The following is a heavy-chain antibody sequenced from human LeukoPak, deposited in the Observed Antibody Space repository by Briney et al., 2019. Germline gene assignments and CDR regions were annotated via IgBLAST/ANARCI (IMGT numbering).Heavy chain of an antibody. Sequence: SETLSLTCAVYGVSFSGYYWSWIRQPPGKGLEWIGEINHSGSTNYNPSLKGRVTISVDTSKNQFSLKLSSVTAADTAVYYCARDDYYYYDSSGYLGIYYWGQGTLVTVSS. CDR3: ARDDYYYYDSSGYLGIYY. CDR2: INHSGST. CDR1: GVSFSGYY. D-gene: IGHD3-22*01. V-gene: IGHV4-34*01. J-gene: IGHJ4*02.